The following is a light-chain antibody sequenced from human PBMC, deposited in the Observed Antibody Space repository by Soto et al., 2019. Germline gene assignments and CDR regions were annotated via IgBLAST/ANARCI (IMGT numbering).Light chain of an antibody. CDR1: QSVSSY. CDR2: DAS. Sequence: EIVLTQSPATLSLSPGERATLSCRASQSVSSYLAWYQQKPGQAPRLLIYDASNRATGIPARFRGSGSGTXXXXXXXXLEXEAXXXXXXXQRSNWYTFGQGTKLEIK. J-gene: IGKJ2*01. V-gene: IGKV3-11*01. CDR3: XQRSNWYT.